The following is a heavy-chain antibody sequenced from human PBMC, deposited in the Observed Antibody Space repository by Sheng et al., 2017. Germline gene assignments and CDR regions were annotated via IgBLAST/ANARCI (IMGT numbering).Heavy chain of an antibody. J-gene: IGHJ6*02. Sequence: QVQLQESGPGLVKPFGDPCPLTCTVSGGSVSSGSYYWSWIRQPPGKGLEWIGYIYYSGSTNYNPSLKSRVTISVDTSKNQFSLKLSSVTAADTAVYYCARVDVVYYYYGMDVWGQGTTVTVSS. CDR1: GGSVSSGSYY. D-gene: IGHD2-15*01. CDR3: ARVDVVYYYYGMDV. V-gene: IGHV4-61*01. CDR2: IYYSGST.